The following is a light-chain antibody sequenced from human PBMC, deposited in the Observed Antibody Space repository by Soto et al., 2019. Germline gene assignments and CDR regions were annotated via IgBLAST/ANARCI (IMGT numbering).Light chain of an antibody. CDR3: QQYNSYPYT. CDR2: KAS. V-gene: IGKV1-5*03. Sequence: DIQMTQSPSTLSASVGDRVTITCRASQSINSWLAWYQQKPGTAPKVLIYKASSLQSGVPSRFSGSGSGTEVTLTISSLQPDDFATYYCQQYNSYPYTFGQGTKLEIK. J-gene: IGKJ2*01. CDR1: QSINSW.